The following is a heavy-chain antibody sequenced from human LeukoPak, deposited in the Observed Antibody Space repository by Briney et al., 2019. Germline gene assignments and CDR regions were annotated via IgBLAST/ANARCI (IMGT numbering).Heavy chain of an antibody. V-gene: IGHV4-34*01. Sequence: SETLSLTCAVYGGSFSGYDWSWIRQPPGKGLEWIGEINHSGSTNYNPSLKSRVTISVDTSKNQFSLKLSSVTAADTAVYYCAREYSGSYHSDYWGQGTLVTVSS. D-gene: IGHD1-26*01. CDR1: GGSFSGYD. CDR2: INHSGST. CDR3: AREYSGSYHSDY. J-gene: IGHJ4*02.